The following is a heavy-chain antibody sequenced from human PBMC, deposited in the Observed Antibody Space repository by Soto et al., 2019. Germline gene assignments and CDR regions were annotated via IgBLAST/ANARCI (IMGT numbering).Heavy chain of an antibody. J-gene: IGHJ6*02. CDR2: ISYDGSNK. D-gene: IGHD2-2*02. CDR3: ARDRIVVVPAAIQVYYYYGMDV. CDR1: GFTFSSYA. V-gene: IGHV3-30-3*01. Sequence: GGSLRLSCAASGFTFSSYAMHWVRQAPGKGLEWVAVISYDGSNKYYADSVKGRFTISRDNSKNTLYLQMNSLRAEDTAVYYCARDRIVVVPAAIQVYYYYGMDVWGQGTTVTVSS.